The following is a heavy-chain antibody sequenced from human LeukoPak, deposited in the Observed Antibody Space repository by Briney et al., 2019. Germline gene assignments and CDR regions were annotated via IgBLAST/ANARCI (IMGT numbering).Heavy chain of an antibody. CDR3: AKDINDDILTGPNDY. D-gene: IGHD3-9*01. CDR1: GFTFDDYA. CDR2: ISWYSGSI. Sequence: GGSLRLSCAASGFTFDDYAMHWVRQAPGKGLEWVSGISWYSGSIGYADSVKGRFTISRDNAKNSLYLQMNSLRAEDTALYYCAKDINDDILTGPNDYWGQGTLVTVSS. J-gene: IGHJ4*02. V-gene: IGHV3-9*01.